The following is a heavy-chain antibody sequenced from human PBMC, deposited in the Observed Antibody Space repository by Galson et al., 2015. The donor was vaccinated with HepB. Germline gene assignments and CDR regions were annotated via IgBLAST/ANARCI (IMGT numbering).Heavy chain of an antibody. V-gene: IGHV1-3*01. Sequence: SVKASCKASGYTFTSSAIHWVRQAPGQRLEWMGWINHAKRNTHYSQKFQDRVTITRDTSATTVFMELSTLRSDDTAVYYCAKDSFGTTVVTSADCWGQGTLVTVSS. D-gene: IGHD4-23*01. J-gene: IGHJ4*02. CDR3: AKDSFGTTVVTSADC. CDR1: GYTFTSSA. CDR2: INHAKRNT.